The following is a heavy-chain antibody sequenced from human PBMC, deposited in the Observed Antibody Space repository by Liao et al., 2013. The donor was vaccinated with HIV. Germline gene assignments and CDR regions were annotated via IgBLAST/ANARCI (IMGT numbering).Heavy chain of an antibody. CDR2: IYNSGST. J-gene: IGHJ3*02. CDR1: GGSMSGNY. CDR3: ARDLGMGAFDI. D-gene: IGHD7-27*01. V-gene: IGHV4-4*08. Sequence: QVQLQESGPGLVKPSETLSLTCTVSGGSMSGNYWGWIRQAPGKGLEWIGHIYNSGSTNYNPSLKSRVTISVDTSKNQFSLKLTSVTAADTAVYYCARDLGMGAFDIWGQGDNGHRLF.